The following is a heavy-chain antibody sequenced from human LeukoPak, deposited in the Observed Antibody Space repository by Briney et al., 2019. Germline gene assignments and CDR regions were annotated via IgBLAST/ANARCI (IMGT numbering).Heavy chain of an antibody. V-gene: IGHV3-74*01. Sequence: GGSLRLSCAASGFTFSSHWMHWVRQAPGKGLVWVSGISTDGSRPRYADSVNGRFTISRDNAKNTLYLQMNSLRAEDTAVYFCVRDGQGSTPFDYWGQGTLATVSS. J-gene: IGHJ4*02. CDR3: VRDGQGSTPFDY. CDR2: ISTDGSRP. CDR1: GFTFSSHW. D-gene: IGHD2-15*01.